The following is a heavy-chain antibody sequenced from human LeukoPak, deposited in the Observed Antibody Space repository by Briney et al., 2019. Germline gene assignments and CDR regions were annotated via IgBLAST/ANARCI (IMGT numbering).Heavy chain of an antibody. CDR3: ARATITMVRGVIKYYFDY. CDR2: INHSGST. J-gene: IGHJ4*02. Sequence: SETLSLTCAVYGGSFSGYYWSWIRQPPGKGLEWIGEINHSGSTNYNPPLKSRVTISVDTSKNQFSLKLSSVTAADTAVYYCARATITMVRGVIKYYFDYWGQGTLVTVSS. CDR1: GGSFSGYY. V-gene: IGHV4-34*01. D-gene: IGHD3-10*01.